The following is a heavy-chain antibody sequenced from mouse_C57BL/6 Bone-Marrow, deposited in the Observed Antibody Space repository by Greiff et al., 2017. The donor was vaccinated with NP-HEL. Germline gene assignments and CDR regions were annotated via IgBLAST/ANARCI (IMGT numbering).Heavy chain of an antibody. D-gene: IGHD2-4*01. CDR1: GFTFTDHY. J-gene: IGHJ4*01. V-gene: IGHV7-3*01. CDR2: FRNKANGYTT. CDR3: ARSIYYDYADDPFYAMDY. Sequence: EVNLVESGGGLVQPGGSLSLSCAASGFTFTDHYMSWVRPPPGKALEWLGFFRNKANGYTTENSASVKGRFTISRDNSQSILYLQMNALRAEDSATYYCARSIYYDYADDPFYAMDYWGQGTSVTVSS.